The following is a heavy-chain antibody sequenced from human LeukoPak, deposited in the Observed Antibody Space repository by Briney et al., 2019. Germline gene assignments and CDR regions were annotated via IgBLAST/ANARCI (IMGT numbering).Heavy chain of an antibody. CDR1: GGSISSSKW. Sequence: SGTLSLTCAVSGGSISSSKWWSWVRQPPGKGLEWIGEIHHSGSTNYNPSLKSRVTISVDKSKNQFFLKLSSVTAADTAVYYCASRTDYYDSSGYYPGDYWGQGTLVTVSS. CDR2: IHHSGST. V-gene: IGHV4-4*02. J-gene: IGHJ4*02. CDR3: ASRTDYYDSSGYYPGDY. D-gene: IGHD3-22*01.